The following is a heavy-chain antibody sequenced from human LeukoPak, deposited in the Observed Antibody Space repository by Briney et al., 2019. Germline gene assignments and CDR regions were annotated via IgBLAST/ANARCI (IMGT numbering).Heavy chain of an antibody. CDR2: IKENSVGGTT. CDR1: GFMFSKAW. J-gene: IGHJ4*02. D-gene: IGHD2-8*01. V-gene: IGHV3-15*01. CDR3: TAGLGRTNDDC. Sequence: GGSLRLSCVASGFMFSKAWMSWVRQAPGKGLEWVGRIKENSVGGTTDYAAPVKGRFSISRDDSKNTVYLEMNSLKTEDTAIYYYTAGLGRTNDDCWGQGTLVTVSS.